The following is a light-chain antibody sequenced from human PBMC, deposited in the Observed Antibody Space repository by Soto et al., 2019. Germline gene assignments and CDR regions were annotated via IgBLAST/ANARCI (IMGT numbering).Light chain of an antibody. CDR2: RNN. V-gene: IGLV1-44*01. CDR1: SSNIGSNY. CDR3: QAWNDSLKGYV. Sequence: QSVLTQPPSASGTPGQRVTISCSGSSSNIGSNYVNWYQQLPGTAPKLLIYRNNQRPSGVPDRFSGSKSGTSASLAISGLGSEKELNYSVQAWNDSLKGYVFGAGTKLTVL. J-gene: IGLJ1*01.